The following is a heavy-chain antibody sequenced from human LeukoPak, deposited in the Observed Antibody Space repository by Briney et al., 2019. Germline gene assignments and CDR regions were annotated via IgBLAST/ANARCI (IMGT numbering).Heavy chain of an antibody. J-gene: IGHJ5*02. D-gene: IGHD3-10*01. CDR1: GFTFSSYW. V-gene: IGHV3-74*01. Sequence: PGGSLRLSCAASGFTFSSYWMHWVRQAPGKGLGWVSRINSDGSSTSYADSVKGRFTISRDNAKNSLYLQMNSLRAEDTAVYYCARGPRGLWFGELFAPDGVNWFDPWGQGTLVTVSS. CDR2: INSDGSST. CDR3: ARGPRGLWFGELFAPDGVNWFDP.